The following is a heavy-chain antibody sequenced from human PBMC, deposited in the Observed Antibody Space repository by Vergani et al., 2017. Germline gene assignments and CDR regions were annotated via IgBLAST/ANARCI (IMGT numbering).Heavy chain of an antibody. CDR3: ARKGDDSSGYLFDY. CDR1: GYTFTGYY. CDR2: INPNNGGT. V-gene: IGHV1-2*02. Sequence: QVQLVQSGAEVKKPGASVKVSCKASGYTFTGYYMHLVRQAPGQGLEWMGWINPNNGGTNYAQKFQGRVTMTRDTSISTAYMELSSLRSDDTAVYYCARKGDDSSGYLFDYWGQGTLVTVSS. D-gene: IGHD3-22*01. J-gene: IGHJ4*02.